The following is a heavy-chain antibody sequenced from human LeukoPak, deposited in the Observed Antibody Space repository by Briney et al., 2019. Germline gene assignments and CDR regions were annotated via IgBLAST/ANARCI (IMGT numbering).Heavy chain of an antibody. CDR2: IYYSGST. CDR1: GGSISSSSYY. D-gene: IGHD6-13*01. V-gene: IGHV4-30-4*08. Sequence: PSETLSLTCTVSGGSISSSSYYWGWIRQPPGKGLEWIGYIYYSGSTYYNPSLKSRVTISVDTSKNQFSLKLSSVTAADTAVYYCASQSWSDIWGQGTMVTVSS. CDR3: ASQSWSDI. J-gene: IGHJ3*02.